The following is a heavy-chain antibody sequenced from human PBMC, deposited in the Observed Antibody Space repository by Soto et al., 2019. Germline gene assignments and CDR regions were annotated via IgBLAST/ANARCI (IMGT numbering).Heavy chain of an antibody. CDR2: IIPIFGTA. Sequence: SVKVSCEASGGTFSSYAISWVRQAPGQGLEGMGGIIPIFGTANYAQKFQGRVTITADKSTSTAYMELSSLRSEDTAVYYCARDGHLGKQYYFDYWGQGTMVTFSS. CDR1: GGTFSSYA. V-gene: IGHV1-69*06. CDR3: ARDGHLGKQYYFDY. J-gene: IGHJ4*02. D-gene: IGHD1-26*01.